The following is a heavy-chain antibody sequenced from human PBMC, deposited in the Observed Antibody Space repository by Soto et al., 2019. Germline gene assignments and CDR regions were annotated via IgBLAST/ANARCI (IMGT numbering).Heavy chain of an antibody. V-gene: IGHV4-34*01. Sequence: PSETLSLTCAVYGGSFSGYYWSWIRQPPGKGLEWIGEINHSESTNYNPSLKSRVTISVDTSKNQFSLKLSSVTAADTAVYYCARGRTRYGIYYYYGMDVWGQGTTVTVSS. J-gene: IGHJ6*02. D-gene: IGHD4-17*01. CDR1: GGSFSGYY. CDR2: INHSEST. CDR3: ARGRTRYGIYYYYGMDV.